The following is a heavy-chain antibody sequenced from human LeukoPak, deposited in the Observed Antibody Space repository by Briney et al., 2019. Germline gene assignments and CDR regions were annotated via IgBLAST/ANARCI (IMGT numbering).Heavy chain of an antibody. CDR3: ARDPGLVAARPGYYYYYMDV. V-gene: IGHV4-4*07. CDR2: IYTSGST. D-gene: IGHD6-6*01. CDR1: GGSISSYY. Sequence: SETLSLTCTVSGGSISSYYWSWIRQPAGKGLEWIGRIYTSGSTNYNPSLKSRVTMSVDTSKNHFSLKLSSVTAADTAVYYCARDPGLVAARPGYYYYYMDVWGKGTTVTVSS. J-gene: IGHJ6*03.